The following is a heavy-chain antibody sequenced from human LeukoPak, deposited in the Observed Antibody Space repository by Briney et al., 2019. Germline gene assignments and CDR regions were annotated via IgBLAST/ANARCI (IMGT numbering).Heavy chain of an antibody. J-gene: IGHJ5*01. D-gene: IGHD3-3*01. CDR1: GVSMSSSCYY. Sequence: SETLSLTCTVSGVSMSSSCYYWGWIRQPPGKGLEWIGSIYDSGSTYYNPSLKSRITISVDTSKNQFSLKLTTVTAADTAVYYCARHFWSGPDCFYCGGQGTLVTVSS. V-gene: IGHV4-39*01. CDR3: ARHFWSGPDCFYC. CDR2: IYDSGST.